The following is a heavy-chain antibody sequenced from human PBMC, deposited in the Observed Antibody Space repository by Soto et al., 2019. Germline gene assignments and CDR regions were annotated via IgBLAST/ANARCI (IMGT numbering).Heavy chain of an antibody. CDR2: ISYDGINK. Sequence: PGGSLRLSCAASGFTFSNYGIHWVRQAPGKGLEWVTFISYDGINKYYADSVKGRFTISRDSSKNTLYLQMNSLRAEDTAVYYCAKNLYSYDSSGYPIHYWGQGT. D-gene: IGHD3-22*01. CDR3: AKNLYSYDSSGYPIHY. V-gene: IGHV3-30*18. J-gene: IGHJ4*02. CDR1: GFTFSNYG.